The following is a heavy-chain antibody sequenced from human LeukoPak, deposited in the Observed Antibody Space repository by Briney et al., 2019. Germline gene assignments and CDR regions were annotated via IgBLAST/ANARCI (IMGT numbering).Heavy chain of an antibody. V-gene: IGHV1-18*01. CDR2: ISAYNGNT. D-gene: IGHD1-26*01. CDR3: ARDGGGVGALSPDY. Sequence: ASVKVSCKASGYTFTSYGISWVRQAPGQGLEGMGWISAYNGNTNYAQNLQGRVTMTTDTSTSTAYMELRSLRSDDTAVYYCARDGGGVGALSPDYWGQGTLVTVSS. CDR1: GYTFTSYG. J-gene: IGHJ4*02.